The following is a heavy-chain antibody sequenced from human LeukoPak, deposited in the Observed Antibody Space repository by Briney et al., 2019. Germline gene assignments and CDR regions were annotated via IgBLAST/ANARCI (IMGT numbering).Heavy chain of an antibody. Sequence: SETLSLTCTVSGGSISSSSYYWGWIRQPPGKGLEWIGSIYYSGSTYYNPSLKSRVTISVDTSKNQFSLKLSSVTAADTAVYYCARDTDSSGYYFTFDYWGQGTLVTVSS. CDR3: ARDTDSSGYYFTFDY. J-gene: IGHJ4*02. CDR1: GGSISSSSYY. CDR2: IYYSGST. D-gene: IGHD3-22*01. V-gene: IGHV4-39*02.